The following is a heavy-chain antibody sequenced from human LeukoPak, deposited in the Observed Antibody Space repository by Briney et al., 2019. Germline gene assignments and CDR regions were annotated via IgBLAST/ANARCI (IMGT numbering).Heavy chain of an antibody. CDR3: ARVEMGRGYSYGYLFDY. V-gene: IGHV3-48*04. D-gene: IGHD5-18*01. Sequence: GGSLRLSCAASGFTFSSYSVNWVRQAPGKGLEWVSYISSSSSTIYYADSVKGRFTISRDNAKNSLYLQMNSLRAEDTAVYYCARVEMGRGYSYGYLFDYWGQGTLVTVSS. CDR2: ISSSSSTI. CDR1: GFTFSSYS. J-gene: IGHJ4*02.